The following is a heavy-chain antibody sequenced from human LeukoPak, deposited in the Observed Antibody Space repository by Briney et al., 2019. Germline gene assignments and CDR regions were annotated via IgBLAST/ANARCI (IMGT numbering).Heavy chain of an antibody. D-gene: IGHD6-13*01. Sequence: PSETLSLTCTVSGGSISSSSYYWGWIRQPPGKGLEWIGSIYYSGSTYYNPSLKSRVTMSVDTSKNQFSLNLSSVTAADTAVYYCARISSSWSAKTYWGQGTLVTVSS. J-gene: IGHJ4*02. CDR1: GGSISSSSYY. V-gene: IGHV4-39*07. CDR2: IYYSGST. CDR3: ARISSSWSAKTY.